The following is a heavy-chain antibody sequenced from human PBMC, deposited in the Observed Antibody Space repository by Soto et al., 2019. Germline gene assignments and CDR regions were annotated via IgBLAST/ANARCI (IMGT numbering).Heavy chain of an antibody. CDR1: GFTFSSYW. D-gene: IGHD3-3*01. CDR3: ARADDFWSGYYPRWFDP. Sequence: EVQLVESGGGLVQPGGSLRLSCAASGFTFSSYWMHWVRQAPGKGLVWVSRINSDGSSTSYADSVKGRFTISRDNAKNTLYLQMNSLRAEDTAVYYCARADDFWSGYYPRWFDPWGQGTLVTVSS. CDR2: INSDGSST. V-gene: IGHV3-74*01. J-gene: IGHJ5*02.